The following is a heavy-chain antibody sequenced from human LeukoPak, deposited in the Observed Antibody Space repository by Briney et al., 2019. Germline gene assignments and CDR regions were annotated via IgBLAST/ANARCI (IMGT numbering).Heavy chain of an antibody. J-gene: IGHJ4*02. CDR3: AGDSYYDSANLFY. V-gene: IGHV4-4*07. Sequence: SETLSLTCTVSGDSIINYYWSWIRQPAGKGLEWIGRINTSGSTNYNPSLKSRVTMSVDTSRDQFSLKLSSVTAADTAVYYRAGDSYYDSANLFYWGQGALVTVSS. CDR1: GDSIINYY. CDR2: INTSGST. D-gene: IGHD3-22*01.